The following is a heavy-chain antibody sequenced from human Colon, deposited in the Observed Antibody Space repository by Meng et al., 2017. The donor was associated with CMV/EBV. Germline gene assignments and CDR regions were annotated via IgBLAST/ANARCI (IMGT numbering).Heavy chain of an antibody. CDR1: GFTFSSYS. D-gene: IGHD1-26*01. J-gene: IGHJ4*02. CDR2: ISSSSSYI. Sequence: SCAASGFTFSSYSMNWVRQAPGKGLEWVSSISSSSSYIYYADSVKGRFTISRDNAKNSLYLQMNSLRAEDTAVYYCARDARGSYYFDYWGQGTLVTVSS. CDR3: ARDARGSYYFDY. V-gene: IGHV3-21*01.